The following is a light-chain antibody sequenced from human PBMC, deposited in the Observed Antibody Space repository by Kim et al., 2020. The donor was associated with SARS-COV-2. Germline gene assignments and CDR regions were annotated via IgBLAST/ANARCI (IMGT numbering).Light chain of an antibody. Sequence: QPVLTQPPSASASLGASVTLTCTLSSGYSNYEVEWYQQRPGKGPRFVMRVGTGWIVGSKGDGIPDRFSVLGSGLNRYLTIKNIQAEDESDYHCGAAHGSGSNFGWVFGGGTQLTVL. CDR3: GAAHGSGSNFGWV. V-gene: IGLV9-49*01. CDR2: VGTGWIVG. CDR1: SGYSNYE. J-gene: IGLJ3*02.